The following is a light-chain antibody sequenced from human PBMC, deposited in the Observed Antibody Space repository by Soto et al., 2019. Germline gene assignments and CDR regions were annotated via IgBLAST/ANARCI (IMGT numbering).Light chain of an antibody. V-gene: IGKV3-20*01. Sequence: EIVLTQSPGTLSLSPGERATLSCRASQSVSSNYLAWYQQKPGQAHRLLIFGASSRASGIPDRFSGSGSGKVFTLASGRLEPEDFVVYYCQQYGRSPATFGQGTKVEIK. CDR1: QSVSSNY. J-gene: IGKJ1*01. CDR3: QQYGRSPAT. CDR2: GAS.